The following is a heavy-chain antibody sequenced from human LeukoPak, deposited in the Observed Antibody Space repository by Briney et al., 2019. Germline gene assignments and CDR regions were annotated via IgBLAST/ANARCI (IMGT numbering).Heavy chain of an antibody. J-gene: IGHJ4*02. CDR1: GFTFSSYW. Sequence: GGSLRLSCAASGFTFSSYWMSWVRQAPGKGLEWVSGIGNTETYYSDSVKGRFTISRDNSKSTIYLHMSNLRAEDTALYYCARDGQAFNSNWDYFEYWGQGTPVTVSS. CDR3: ARDGQAFNSNWDYFEY. CDR2: IGNTET. V-gene: IGHV3-23*01. D-gene: IGHD7-27*01.